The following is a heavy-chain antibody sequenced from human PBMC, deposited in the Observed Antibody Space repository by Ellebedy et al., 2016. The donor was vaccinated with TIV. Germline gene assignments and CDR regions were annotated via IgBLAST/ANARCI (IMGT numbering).Heavy chain of an antibody. Sequence: AASVTVSCKASGYTFTAYVMHWVRQAPGQRLEWMGWINAGNGNTKYSQKFQGRVTITRDTSASTAYMELSSLESEDTAVYYCAIGIVVAGSAQYFFDYWGQGTLVTVSS. CDR3: AIGIVVAGSAQYFFDY. D-gene: IGHD6-19*01. J-gene: IGHJ4*02. CDR2: INAGNGNT. V-gene: IGHV1-3*01. CDR1: GYTFTAYV.